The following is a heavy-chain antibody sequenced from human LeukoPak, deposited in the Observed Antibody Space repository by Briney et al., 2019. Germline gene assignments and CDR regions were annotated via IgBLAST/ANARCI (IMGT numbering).Heavy chain of an antibody. V-gene: IGHV3-64*04. CDR3: AKDLPGYCRSGSYYRVLDY. CDR1: GFTFSTYF. Sequence: PGGSLRLSCSASGFTFSTYFMHWVRQAPGKGVEYVSAISSIGGIIYYAASVKGIFTISRYYSKNTLYMQMNSLRPEHTAVYYCAKDLPGYCRSGSYYRVLDYWGQGTLVTVSS. D-gene: IGHD3-10*01. CDR2: ISSIGGII. J-gene: IGHJ4*02.